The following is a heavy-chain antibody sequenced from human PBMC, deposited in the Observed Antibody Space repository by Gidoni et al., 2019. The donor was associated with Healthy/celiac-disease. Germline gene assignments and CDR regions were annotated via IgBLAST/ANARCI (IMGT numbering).Heavy chain of an antibody. D-gene: IGHD6-13*01. J-gene: IGHJ5*02. CDR2: INAGNGNT. V-gene: IGHV1-3*01. Sequence: QVQLVQSGAEVKKPGASVKVSCKASGYTFTSYAMHWVRQAPGQRLEWMGWINAGNGNTKYSQKFQGRVTITRDTSASTAYMELSSLRSEDTAVYYCARDTRPRGDGSSSWYVSWGQGTLVTVSS. CDR1: GYTFTSYA. CDR3: ARDTRPRGDGSSSWYVS.